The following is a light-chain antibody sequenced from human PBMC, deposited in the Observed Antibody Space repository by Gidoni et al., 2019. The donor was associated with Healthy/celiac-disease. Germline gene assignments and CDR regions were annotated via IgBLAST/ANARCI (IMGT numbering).Light chain of an antibody. V-gene: IGLV3-21*02. Sequence: SYVLTQPPSVSVAPGQTARITCGGNNIGSKSVHWYQQKQGQAPVLVVYDDSGRPSGIPERFSGSNSGSTATLTISRVEAGDEADYYCQVWDSSSDHGVFGTGTKVTVL. CDR1: NIGSKS. CDR2: DDS. CDR3: QVWDSSSDHGV. J-gene: IGLJ1*01.